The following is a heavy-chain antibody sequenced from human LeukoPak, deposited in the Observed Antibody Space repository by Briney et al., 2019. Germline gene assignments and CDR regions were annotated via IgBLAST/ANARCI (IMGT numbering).Heavy chain of an antibody. CDR3: AVTLYYYDSSGFRI. CDR2: ISYDGSNK. V-gene: IGHV3-30-3*01. D-gene: IGHD3-22*01. Sequence: PGGSLRLSCAASGFTFSSYAMHWVRQAPGKGLEWVAVISYDGSNKYYADSVKGRFTISRDNAKNTLYLQMNSLRAEDTAVYYCAVTLYYYDSSGFRIWGQGTLVTVSS. J-gene: IGHJ4*02. CDR1: GFTFSSYA.